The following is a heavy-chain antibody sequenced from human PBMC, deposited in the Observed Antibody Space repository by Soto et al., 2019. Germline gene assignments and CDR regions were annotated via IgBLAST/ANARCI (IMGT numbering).Heavy chain of an antibody. V-gene: IGHV4-4*07. CDR2: IYSSGNT. CDR1: GGTISGYY. D-gene: IGHD3-3*01. J-gene: IGHJ5*02. Sequence: PPEKLPLTCSVSGGTISGYYWTWIRQPAGKGLEWIGRIYSSGNTKYNPSLQSRVTMSLDTSNNQFSLRLTSVTAADTAVYYCARCQRFSDWFDPWGQGTLVIVSA. CDR3: ARCQRFSDWFDP.